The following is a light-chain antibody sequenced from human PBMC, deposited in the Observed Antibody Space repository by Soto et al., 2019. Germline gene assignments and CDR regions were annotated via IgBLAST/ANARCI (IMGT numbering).Light chain of an antibody. CDR1: QSVLYSSNNKNY. Sequence: DIVMTQSPDPLAVSLGERATINCKSSQSVLYSSNNKNYLAWYQHKPGQPPKLLIYWASTRESGVPGRFSGSGSGTEFTLNISSLQAEDGAVYYCQQYYSTPWTFGQGTKVEIK. CDR2: WAS. CDR3: QQYYSTPWT. V-gene: IGKV4-1*01. J-gene: IGKJ1*01.